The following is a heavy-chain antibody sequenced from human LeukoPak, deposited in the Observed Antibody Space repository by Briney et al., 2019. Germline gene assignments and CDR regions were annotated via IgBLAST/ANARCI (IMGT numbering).Heavy chain of an antibody. CDR3: ARDHSSGWSARGFDH. D-gene: IGHD6-19*01. CDR2: INWNGGST. V-gene: IGHV3-20*04. Sequence: GGSLRLSCAASGFTFDDYGMSWVRHAPGKGLEWVSGINWNGGSTGYADSVKGRFTISRDNAKNSLYLQMNSLRAEDTALYYCARDHSSGWSARGFDHWGQGTLVAVSS. CDR1: GFTFDDYG. J-gene: IGHJ4*02.